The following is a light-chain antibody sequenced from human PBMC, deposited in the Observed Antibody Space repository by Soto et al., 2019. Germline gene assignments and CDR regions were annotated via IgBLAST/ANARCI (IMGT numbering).Light chain of an antibody. Sequence: EIVLTQSPGTLSLSPGERATLSCRASQSVSSSYLAWYQQKPGQAPRLLIYGASSRATGIPDRFSGSGSGTDFTLTISRLEPEDFAVYYCQQYGTSRGTGGQGTKVEIK. J-gene: IGKJ1*01. CDR2: GAS. CDR1: QSVSSSY. V-gene: IGKV3-20*01. CDR3: QQYGTSRGT.